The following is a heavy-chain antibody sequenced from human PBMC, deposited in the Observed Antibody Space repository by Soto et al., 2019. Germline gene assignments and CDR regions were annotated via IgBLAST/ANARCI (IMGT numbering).Heavy chain of an antibody. D-gene: IGHD3-10*01. CDR2: INPNSGGT. CDR1: GYTFTGYY. Sequence: GASVKVSCKASGYTFTGYYMHWVRQAPGQGLEWMGWINPNSGGTNYAQKFQGWVTMTRDTSISTAYMELSRLRSDDTAVYYCARHISLHYYGSGSPYAFDIWGQGTMVTVSS. J-gene: IGHJ3*02. V-gene: IGHV1-2*04. CDR3: ARHISLHYYGSGSPYAFDI.